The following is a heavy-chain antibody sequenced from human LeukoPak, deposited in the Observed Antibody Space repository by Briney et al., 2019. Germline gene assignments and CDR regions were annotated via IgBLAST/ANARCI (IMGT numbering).Heavy chain of an antibody. D-gene: IGHD2-2*01. CDR1: GYTFTGYY. J-gene: IGHJ6*03. CDR3: ARDVLVVVPAATSYYYYMDV. Sequence: ASVKVSCKASGYTFTGYYMHWVGQAPGQGLEWMGWINPNSGGTNYAQKFQGRVTMTRDTSISTAYMELSRLRSDDTAVYYCARDVLVVVPAATSYYYYMDVWGKGTTVTVSS. V-gene: IGHV1-2*02. CDR2: INPNSGGT.